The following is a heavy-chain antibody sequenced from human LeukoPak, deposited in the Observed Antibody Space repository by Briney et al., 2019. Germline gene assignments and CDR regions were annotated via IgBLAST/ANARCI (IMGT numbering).Heavy chain of an antibody. V-gene: IGHV4-61*02. CDR1: GGSISSDLYY. CDR2: FYNSGRT. CDR3: ARGDLKSDWFDP. J-gene: IGHJ5*02. D-gene: IGHD3-3*01. Sequence: PSQTLSHTCTVSGGSISSDLYYWNWIRQPAGKGLEWIGRFYNSGRTSFNPSLKSRVTISADTSKNQFSLKLRSVTAADTAVYYCARGDLKSDWFDPWGQGTLVIVST.